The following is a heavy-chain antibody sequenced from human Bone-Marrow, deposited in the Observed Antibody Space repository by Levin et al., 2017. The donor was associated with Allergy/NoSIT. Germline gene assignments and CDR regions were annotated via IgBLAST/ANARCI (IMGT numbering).Heavy chain of an antibody. CDR3: TRQERGPLPDDY. J-gene: IGHJ4*02. CDR2: VSGSGGST. CDR1: GFAFSNYA. V-gene: IGHV3-23*01. D-gene: IGHD1-14*01. Sequence: GGSLRLSCAASGFAFSNYAMSWVRQAPGKGLEWVSAVSGSGGSTYYAGSVLGRFTISRDNSNNTLYLEMNSLRVDDTAVYYCTRQERGPLPDDYWGQGTLVTVSS.